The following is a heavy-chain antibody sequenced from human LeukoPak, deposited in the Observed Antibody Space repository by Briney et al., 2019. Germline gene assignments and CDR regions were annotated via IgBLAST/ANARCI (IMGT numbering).Heavy chain of an antibody. CDR2: IKQDGSEK. CDR1: GFTFSSYG. J-gene: IGHJ4*02. D-gene: IGHD3-22*01. V-gene: IGHV3-7*01. Sequence: PGGSLRLSCAASGFTFSSYGMSWVRQAPGKGLEWVANIKQDGSEKYYVDSVKGRFTISRDNAKDSLYLQMNSLRAEDTAVYYCARDFDYYDSSGYLPNFDYWGQGTLVTVSS. CDR3: ARDFDYYDSSGYLPNFDY.